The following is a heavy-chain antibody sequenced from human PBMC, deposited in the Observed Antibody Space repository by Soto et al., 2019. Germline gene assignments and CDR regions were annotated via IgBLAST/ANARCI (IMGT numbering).Heavy chain of an antibody. Sequence: QVQLQQSGPGLVKPSETLSLTCTVSGGSIINYYCSWFRQSPGKGLEWIGYINHDGYSAYNLSLKGRITTSADTSKTQSSLMVDSVTATDTAVYYCARQGYGPQPGLVDAWGQGTTVIVSS. CDR1: GGSIINYY. J-gene: IGHJ6*02. CDR2: INHDGYS. D-gene: IGHD1-1*01. V-gene: IGHV4-59*08. CDR3: ARQGYGPQPGLVDA.